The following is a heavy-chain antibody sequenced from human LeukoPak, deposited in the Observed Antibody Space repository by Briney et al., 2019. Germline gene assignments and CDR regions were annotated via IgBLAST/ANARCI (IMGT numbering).Heavy chain of an antibody. CDR3: ARDYYGSLNWFDP. D-gene: IGHD3-10*01. CDR2: IYYSGST. Sequence: SETLSLTCTVSGGSISSGDYYWSWIRQPPGKGLEWIGYIYYSGSTYYNPSLKSRVTISVDTSKNQLSLKLSSVTAADTAVYYCARDYYGSLNWFDPWGQGTLVTVSS. CDR1: GGSISSGDYY. J-gene: IGHJ5*02. V-gene: IGHV4-30-4*01.